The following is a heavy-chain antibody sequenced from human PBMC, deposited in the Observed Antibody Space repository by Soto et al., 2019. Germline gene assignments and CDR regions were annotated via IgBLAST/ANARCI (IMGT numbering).Heavy chain of an antibody. J-gene: IGHJ4*02. D-gene: IGHD3-3*01. V-gene: IGHV4-34*01. CDR3: ARLRGFWSSYPDY. CDR2: INHSGST. CDR1: GGSFSGYY. Sequence: ASETLSLTCAVYGGSFSGYYWSWIRQPPGKGLEWIGEINHSGSTNYNPSLKSRVTISVDTSKNQFSLKLSSVTAADTAVYYCARLRGFWSSYPDYWGQGTLVTVSS.